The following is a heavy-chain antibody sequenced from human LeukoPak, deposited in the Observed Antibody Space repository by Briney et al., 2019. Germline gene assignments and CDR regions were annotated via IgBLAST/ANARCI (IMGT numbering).Heavy chain of an antibody. CDR1: GYTFTSYG. J-gene: IGHJ5*02. V-gene: IGHV1-18*01. CDR2: ISAYNGNT. CDR3: AESNCYDSRGYPFDP. Sequence: ASVKVSCKASGYTFTSYGISWVRQAPGQGLEWMGWISAYNGNTNYAQKVQGRVTMTTDTSTSTAYMELRSLRSDDTAVYYCAESNCYDSRGYPFDPGGEETLVTVSS. D-gene: IGHD3-22*01.